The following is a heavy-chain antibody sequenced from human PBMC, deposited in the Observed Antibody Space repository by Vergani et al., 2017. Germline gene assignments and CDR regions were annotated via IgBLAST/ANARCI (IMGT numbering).Heavy chain of an antibody. D-gene: IGHD4-17*01. CDR3: ARKPYGDYQRGSYFDY. V-gene: IGHV4-34*01. CDR1: GGSFSGYY. CDR2: INHSGST. Sequence: QVQLQQWGAGLLKPSETLSLTCVVYGGSFSGYYWSWIRQPPGKGLEWIGEINHSGSTNYNPSLKIRVTISVDTSKNQFSLKLSSVTAADTAVYYCARKPYGDYQRGSYFDYWGQGTLVTVSS. J-gene: IGHJ4*02.